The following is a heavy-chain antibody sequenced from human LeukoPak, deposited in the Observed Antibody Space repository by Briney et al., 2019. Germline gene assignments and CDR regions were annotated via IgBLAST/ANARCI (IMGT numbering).Heavy chain of an antibody. V-gene: IGHV1-8*01. J-gene: IGHJ4*02. D-gene: IGHD3-10*01. CDR1: GYTFTSYD. CDR3: ARGLRITMVRGVTLFGY. CDR2: MNPNSGNT. Sequence: ASVKVSCKASGYTFTSYDINWVRQATGQGLEWMGWMNPNSGNTGYAQKFQGRVTMTRNTSISTAYMELSSLRSEDTAVYYCARGLRITMVRGVTLFGYWGQGTLVTVSS.